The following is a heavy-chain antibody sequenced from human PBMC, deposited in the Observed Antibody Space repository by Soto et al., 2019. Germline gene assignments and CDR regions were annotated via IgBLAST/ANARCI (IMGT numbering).Heavy chain of an antibody. J-gene: IGHJ4*02. V-gene: IGHV4-59*01. CDR3: ARTDSGSYGDHFDY. CDR1: GGSISSYY. CDR2: IYNSGST. D-gene: IGHD1-26*01. Sequence: PSETLSLTCTVSGGSISSYYWSWIRQPPGKGLEWIGYIYNSGSTTYNPSLKSRVTISLDTSKNQFSLKLSSVTAADTAVYYCARTDSGSYGDHFDYWGQGALVTVSS.